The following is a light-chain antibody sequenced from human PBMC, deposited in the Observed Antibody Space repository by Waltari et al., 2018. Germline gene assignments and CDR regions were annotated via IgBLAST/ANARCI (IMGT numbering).Light chain of an antibody. CDR3: QSYDSSLSGVV. J-gene: IGLJ2*01. CDR1: SSNIGAGYD. CDR2: ANT. Sequence: QSVLTQPPSVSAAPGQRVTISCTGSSSNIGAGYDVQWYQHRPGAAPELLIYANTNRPSGVPDRISASKSGTSASLAITGLQAADEAVYYCQSYDSSLSGVVFGGGTKLTVL. V-gene: IGLV1-40*01.